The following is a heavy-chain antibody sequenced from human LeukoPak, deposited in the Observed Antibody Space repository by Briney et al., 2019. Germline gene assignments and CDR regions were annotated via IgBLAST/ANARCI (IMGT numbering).Heavy chain of an antibody. Sequence: APVKVSCKASGYTFTDYYMHWVQQAPGKGLEWMGRVDPEDGETIYAEKFQGRVTITADTSTDTAYMELSSLRSKDTAVYYCGTIPVVVATKKYYYYYYMDVWGKGTTVTVSS. D-gene: IGHD2-15*01. CDR3: GTIPVVVATKKYYYYYYMDV. CDR2: VDPEDGET. V-gene: IGHV1-69-2*01. J-gene: IGHJ6*03. CDR1: GYTFTDYY.